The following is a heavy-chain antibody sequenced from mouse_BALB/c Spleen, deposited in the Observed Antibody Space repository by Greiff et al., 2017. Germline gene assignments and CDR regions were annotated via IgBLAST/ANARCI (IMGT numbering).Heavy chain of an antibody. J-gene: IGHJ1*01. CDR3: ARRGDGYYRYFDV. CDR1: GFTFSSYT. CDR2: ISNGGGST. V-gene: IGHV5-12-2*01. D-gene: IGHD2-3*01. Sequence: LQQSGGGLVQPGGSLKLSCAASGFTFSSYTMSWVRQTPEKRLEWVAYISNGGGSTYYPDTVKGRFTISRDNAKNTLYLQMSSLKSEDTAMYYCARRGDGYYRYFDVWGAGTTVTVSS.